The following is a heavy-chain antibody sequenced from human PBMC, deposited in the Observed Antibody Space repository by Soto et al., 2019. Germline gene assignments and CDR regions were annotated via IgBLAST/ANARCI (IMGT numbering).Heavy chain of an antibody. V-gene: IGHV3-30-3*01. CDR3: ARDRPGGYGHSWDDFLYYYGMDV. D-gene: IGHD5-18*01. Sequence: PGGSLRLSCAASGFSFKSYAIHWVRQAPGKGLEWVAVVSYDGSNKFYADSVKGRFTISRDDSKNTVFLQMNSLRVEDTAVFYCARDRPGGYGHSWDDFLYYYGMDVWGQGTTVTVSS. CDR2: VSYDGSNK. CDR1: GFSFKSYA. J-gene: IGHJ6*02.